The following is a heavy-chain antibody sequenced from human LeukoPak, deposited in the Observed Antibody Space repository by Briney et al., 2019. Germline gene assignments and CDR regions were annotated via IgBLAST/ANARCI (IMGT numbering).Heavy chain of an antibody. CDR2: IRGNSERT. D-gene: IGHD6-13*01. CDR1: GFTFSAYA. CDR3: AREQSGTRSWYTVDY. Sequence: GGSLRLSCAASGFTFSAYAITWVRQAPGKGLEWVSAIRGNSERTYYADSVRGRFTISRDNSKDTVYLQISSLRVEDTAVYYCAREQSGTRSWYTVDYWGQGTLVAVSS. V-gene: IGHV3-23*01. J-gene: IGHJ4*02.